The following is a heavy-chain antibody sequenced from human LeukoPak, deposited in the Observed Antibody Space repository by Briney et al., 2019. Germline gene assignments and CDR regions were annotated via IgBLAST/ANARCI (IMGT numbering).Heavy chain of an antibody. J-gene: IGHJ6*02. Sequence: PGGSLRLSCAASGFTFSSYEMNWVRQAPGKGLEWVSYISSSDSTIYYADSVKGRFTISRDNAKNSLYLQMNSQRAEDTAVYYCARDSFRIRGYDNWTGHSPYCMDVWVQGTTVTVSS. CDR1: GFTFSSYE. CDR2: ISSSDSTI. CDR3: ARDSFRIRGYDNWTGHSPYCMDV. D-gene: IGHD3-9*01. V-gene: IGHV3-48*03.